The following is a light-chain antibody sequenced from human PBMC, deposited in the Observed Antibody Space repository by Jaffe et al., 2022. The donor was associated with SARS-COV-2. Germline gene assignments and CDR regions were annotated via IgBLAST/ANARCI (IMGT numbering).Light chain of an antibody. V-gene: IGKV1-39*01. CDR2: TAS. J-gene: IGKJ1*01. CDR1: QSISTY. CDR3: QQSYNSPPWT. Sequence: DIQMTQSPSSLSASIGDRVTITCRASQSISTYLNWYQLKPGEAPNLLIYTASTLQSGVPARFSGSGSGTEFTLTISSLHPDDVATYYCQQSYNSPPWTFGQGTKVEI.